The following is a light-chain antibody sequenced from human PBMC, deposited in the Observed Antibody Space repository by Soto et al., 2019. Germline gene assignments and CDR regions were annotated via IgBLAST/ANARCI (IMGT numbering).Light chain of an antibody. J-gene: IGKJ1*01. V-gene: IGKV1-5*03. Sequence: DIQMTQSPSTLSASVGDRVTITCRASQSISSWLAWYQQKPGKAPNLPIYKASSLESGVPSRFSGSGSGTEFTLTISSLQPDDFATYYCQQYNSYPRTLGQGTKVEIK. CDR1: QSISSW. CDR3: QQYNSYPRT. CDR2: KAS.